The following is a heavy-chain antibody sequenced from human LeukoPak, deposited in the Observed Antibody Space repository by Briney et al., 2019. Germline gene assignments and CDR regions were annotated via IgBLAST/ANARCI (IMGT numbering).Heavy chain of an antibody. D-gene: IGHD4-23*01. J-gene: IGHJ4*02. CDR1: GYRFTDYW. V-gene: IGHV5-51*01. CDR2: IYPGDYDT. CDR3: ARRIPPYLDYGGNSYFDY. Sequence: GESLKISCKGSGYRFTDYWIGWVRQMPGKGLGWMGIIYPGDYDTRYSTSFQGQVTISVDKSISTAYLQWSRLKASDTAMFYCARRIPPYLDYGGNSYFDYWGQGTLVTVSS.